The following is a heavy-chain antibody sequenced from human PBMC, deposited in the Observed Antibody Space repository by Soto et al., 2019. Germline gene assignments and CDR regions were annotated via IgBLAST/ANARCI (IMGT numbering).Heavy chain of an antibody. D-gene: IGHD3-10*01. V-gene: IGHV4-59*01. CDR2: IYYSGST. J-gene: IGHJ4*02. CDR1: GGSISSYY. Sequence: LSLTCTVSGGSISSYYWSWIRQPPGKGLEWIGYIYYSGSTNYNPSLKSRVTISVDTSKNQFSLKLSSVTAADTAVYYCAIGTSGIDYWGQGTLVTVSS. CDR3: AIGTSGIDY.